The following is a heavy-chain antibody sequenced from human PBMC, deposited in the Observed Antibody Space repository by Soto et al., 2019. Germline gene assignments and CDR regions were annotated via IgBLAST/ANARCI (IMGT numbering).Heavy chain of an antibody. J-gene: IGHJ3*02. CDR2: MNPNSGNT. Sequence: ASVKVSCKASGYTFTSYDLNWVRQATGQGLEWMGWMNPNSGNTGYAQKFQGRVTMTRNTSISTAYMELSSLRSEDTAVYYCARACIAVAGTDAFDIWRQGTMVTVS. CDR1: GYTFTSYD. CDR3: ARACIAVAGTDAFDI. V-gene: IGHV1-8*01. D-gene: IGHD6-19*01.